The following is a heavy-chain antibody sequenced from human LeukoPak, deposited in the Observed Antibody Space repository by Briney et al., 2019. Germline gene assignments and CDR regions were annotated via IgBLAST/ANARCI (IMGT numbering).Heavy chain of an antibody. D-gene: IGHD3-9*01. V-gene: IGHV1-2*02. CDR3: ARVVFHYDILTGYSFDY. CDR1: GYTFTGYY. J-gene: IGHJ4*02. CDR2: INPNSGGT. Sequence: ASVKVSCKASGYTFTGYYMHWVRQAPGQGLEWIGWINPNSGGTNYAQKFQGRVTMTRDTSISTAYMELSRLRSDDTAVYYCARVVFHYDILTGYSFDYWGQGTLVTVSS.